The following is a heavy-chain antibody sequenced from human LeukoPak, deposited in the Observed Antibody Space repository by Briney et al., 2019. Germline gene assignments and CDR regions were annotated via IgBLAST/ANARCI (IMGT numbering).Heavy chain of an antibody. Sequence: GGSLRLSCAASGFTVSSNYMSWVRQAPGKGLEWVSTISGTGGSTYYADSVKGRFTISRDNSKNTLYLLMNGLRAEDTAVYYCAIRKSGNAIDYWGQGTLVTVSS. CDR1: GFTVSSNY. CDR3: AIRKSGNAIDY. CDR2: ISGTGGST. V-gene: IGHV3-23*01. J-gene: IGHJ4*02. D-gene: IGHD5-12*01.